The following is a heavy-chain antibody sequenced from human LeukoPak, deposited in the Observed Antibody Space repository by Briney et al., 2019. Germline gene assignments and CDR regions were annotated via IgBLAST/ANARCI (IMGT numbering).Heavy chain of an antibody. CDR3: ARESGRGYYYDSSRPDPDAFDI. V-gene: IGHV4-34*01. D-gene: IGHD3-22*01. CDR2: INHSGST. J-gene: IGHJ3*02. CDR1: GGSFSGYY. Sequence: SETLSLTCAVYGGSFSGYYWSWVRQPPGKGLEWIGEINHSGSTNYNPSLKSRVTISVDTSKNQFSLKLSSVTAADTAVYYCARESGRGYYYDSSRPDPDAFDIWGQGTMVTVSS.